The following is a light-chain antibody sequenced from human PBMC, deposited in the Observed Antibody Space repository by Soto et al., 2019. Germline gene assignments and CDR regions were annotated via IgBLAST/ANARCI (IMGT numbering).Light chain of an antibody. V-gene: IGLV2-14*01. Sequence: QPVLTQPASVSGSPGQSITISCTGTSSDVGGYNYVSWYKQFPGKAPQLIIYEVSYRPSGISNRFSGSKSGNTASLTISGLQAEDEAHYFCSAYTSTSTVIFGGGTQLTVL. J-gene: IGLJ2*01. CDR1: SSDVGGYNY. CDR3: SAYTSTSTVI. CDR2: EVS.